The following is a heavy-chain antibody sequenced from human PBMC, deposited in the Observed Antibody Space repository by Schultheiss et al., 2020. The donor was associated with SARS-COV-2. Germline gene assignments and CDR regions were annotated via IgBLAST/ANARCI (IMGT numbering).Heavy chain of an antibody. CDR3: ARTAQYSGSLSTTLYFDY. J-gene: IGHJ4*02. CDR2: INPNSGGT. Sequence: GESLKISCKASGYTFTGYYMHWVRQAPGQGLEWMGWINPNSGGTNYAQKFQGRVTMTRDTSISTAYMELSRLRSDDTAVYYCARTAQYSGSLSTTLYFDYWGQGTLVTVSS. V-gene: IGHV1-2*02. D-gene: IGHD1-26*01. CDR1: GYTFTGYY.